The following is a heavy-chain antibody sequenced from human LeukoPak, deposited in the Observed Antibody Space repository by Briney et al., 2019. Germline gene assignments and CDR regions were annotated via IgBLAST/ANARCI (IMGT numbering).Heavy chain of an antibody. CDR2: IIPILGIA. Sequence: AASAKVSCKASGGTFSSYAISWVRQAPGQGLEWMGRIIPILGIANYAQKFQGRVTITADKSTSTAYMELSSLRSEDTAVYYCARDPGIAAAGTPNWGQGTLVTVSS. V-gene: IGHV1-69*04. CDR1: GGTFSSYA. D-gene: IGHD6-13*01. CDR3: ARDPGIAAAGTPN. J-gene: IGHJ4*02.